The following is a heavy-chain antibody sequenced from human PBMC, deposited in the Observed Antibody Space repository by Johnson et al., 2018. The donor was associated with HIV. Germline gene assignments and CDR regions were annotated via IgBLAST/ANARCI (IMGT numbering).Heavy chain of an antibody. CDR2: IRYDGSNN. Sequence: QMQLVESGGGVVQPGGSLRLSCAASGFTFSSYGMHWVRQAPGKGLEWVAFIRYDGSNNYYADSVKGRFTISRDNSKNKLYLQMHSLSAEDTAWYYCAGVGRTWGFDNWGQGTMGTVSS. V-gene: IGHV3-30*02. CDR3: AGVGRTWGFDN. CDR1: GFTFSSYG. D-gene: IGHD3-3*01. J-gene: IGHJ3*02.